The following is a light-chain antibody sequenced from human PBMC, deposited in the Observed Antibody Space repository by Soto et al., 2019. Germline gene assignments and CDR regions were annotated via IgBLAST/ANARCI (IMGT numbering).Light chain of an antibody. Sequence: EVRLTYWAATLSLSPGERATLSCRASQSVSMHLAWYQQKPGQAPRLLIYDTSNRATGIPARFSGSGSGTDFTLTISSLEPEDFAVYYCQQRGNWPPGFTFGPRTKVAIK. CDR1: QSVSMH. J-gene: IGKJ3*01. CDR3: QQRGNWPPGFT. CDR2: DTS. V-gene: IGKV3-11*01.